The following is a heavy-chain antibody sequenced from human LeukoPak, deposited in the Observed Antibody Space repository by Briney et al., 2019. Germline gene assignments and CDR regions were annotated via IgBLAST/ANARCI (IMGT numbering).Heavy chain of an antibody. Sequence: SETLSLTCTVSGGSISSSDYYWGWIRQSPGKGLEWIGRISYSGSTYYNPPLKSRVTISVDTSKNHFSLRLSSVTAADTAVYYCARLTHSYYSDTSGYYPYYYMDVWGKGTTVTVSS. CDR1: GGSISSSDYY. CDR2: ISYSGST. J-gene: IGHJ6*03. V-gene: IGHV4-39*02. D-gene: IGHD3-22*01. CDR3: ARLTHSYYSDTSGYYPYYYMDV.